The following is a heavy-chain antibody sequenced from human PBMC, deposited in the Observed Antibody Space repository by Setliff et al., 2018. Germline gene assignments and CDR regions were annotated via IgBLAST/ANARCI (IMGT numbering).Heavy chain of an antibody. V-gene: IGHV4-38-2*01. CDR2: IYHSGST. J-gene: IGHJ4*02. Sequence: PSETLSLTCAVSGYFISSGYYWGWIRQPPGKGLEWIGSIYHSGSTYYNPSLKSRVTISVDTSKKQFSLKLGSVTAADTAVYYCARRHCSGGSCYSLNYFDYWGQGTLVTVSS. CDR1: GYFISSGYY. D-gene: IGHD2-15*01. CDR3: ARRHCSGGSCYSLNYFDY.